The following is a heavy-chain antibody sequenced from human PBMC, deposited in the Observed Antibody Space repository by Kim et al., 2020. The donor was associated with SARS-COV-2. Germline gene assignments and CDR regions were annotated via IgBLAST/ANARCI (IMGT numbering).Heavy chain of an antibody. CDR3: ARAVLEWLTLPLVGWFDP. D-gene: IGHD3-3*01. CDR1: GYTFTGYY. Sequence: ASVKVSCKASGYTFTGYYMHWVRQAPGQGLEWMGWINPNSGGTNYAQKFQGRVTMTRDTSISTAYMELSRLRSDDTAVYYCARAVLEWLTLPLVGWFDPWGQGTLVTVSS. V-gene: IGHV1-2*02. CDR2: INPNSGGT. J-gene: IGHJ5*02.